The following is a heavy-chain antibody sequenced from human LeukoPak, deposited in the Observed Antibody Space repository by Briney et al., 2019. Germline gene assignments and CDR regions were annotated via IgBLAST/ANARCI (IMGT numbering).Heavy chain of an antibody. CDR1: GFTFSDYG. D-gene: IGHD6-6*01. CDR3: ARAHSSSSSFDL. CDR2: IWDDGSKK. V-gene: IGHV3-33*01. J-gene: IGHJ4*02. Sequence: GGTLRLSCAASGFTFSDYGIHWVRQAPGQGLERVALIWDDGSKKYYADSVKGRFTISRDNTKNTLYLQLNSLRADDTAVYYCARAHSSSSSFDLWGQGTLVTVS.